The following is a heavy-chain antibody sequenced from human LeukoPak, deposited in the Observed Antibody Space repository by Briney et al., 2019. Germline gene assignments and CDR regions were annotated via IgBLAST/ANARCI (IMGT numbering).Heavy chain of an antibody. Sequence: PSETLSLTCAVYGGSFSGYYWSWIRQAPGKGLEWVGRIKSKTDGGTTDYAAPVKGRFTISRDDSKNTLYLQMNSLKTEDTAVYYCTTDPLMTTVTTNWFDPWGQGTLVTVSS. J-gene: IGHJ5*02. CDR3: TTDPLMTTVTTNWFDP. D-gene: IGHD4-17*01. CDR2: IKSKTDGGTT. V-gene: IGHV3-15*01. CDR1: GGSFSGYY.